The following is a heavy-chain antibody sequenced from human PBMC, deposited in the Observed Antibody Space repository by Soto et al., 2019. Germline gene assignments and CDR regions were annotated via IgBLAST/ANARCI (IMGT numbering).Heavy chain of an antibody. J-gene: IGHJ4*02. CDR3: AHRQTYCGGNCYSGFDY. Sequence: QITLKESGPPLVKPTQTLTLTCTFSGFSLSTSGVGVGWIRQPPGKALEWLALIYWDDDKRYSPSLKSRLTINKDTSKNQVVLTMTNMDPVDTATYYCAHRQTYCGGNCYSGFDYWGQGTLVTVSS. V-gene: IGHV2-5*02. CDR2: IYWDDDK. D-gene: IGHD2-21*02. CDR1: GFSLSTSGVG.